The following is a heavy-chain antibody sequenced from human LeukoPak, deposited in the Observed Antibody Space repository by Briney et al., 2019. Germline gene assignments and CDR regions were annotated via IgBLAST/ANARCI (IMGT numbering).Heavy chain of an antibody. CDR1: GGTFSSYA. CDR3: ARGYCSSTSCYYWFDP. D-gene: IGHD2-2*01. CDR2: MIPTFGIA. Sequence: SVKVSCKASGGTFSSYAISWVRQAPGQGLEWMGRMIPTFGIANYAQKFQGRVTITADKSTSTAYMELSSLRSEDTAVYYCARGYCSSTSCYYWFDPWGQGTLVTVSS. V-gene: IGHV1-69*04. J-gene: IGHJ5*02.